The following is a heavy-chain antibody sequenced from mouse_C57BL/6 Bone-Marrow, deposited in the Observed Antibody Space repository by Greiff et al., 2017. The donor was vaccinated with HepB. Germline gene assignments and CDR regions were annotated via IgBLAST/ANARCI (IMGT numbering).Heavy chain of an antibody. V-gene: IGHV2-2*01. CDR2: IWSGGST. J-gene: IGHJ4*01. Sequence: QVQLQQSGPGLVQPSQSLSITCTVSGFSLTSYGVHWVRQSPGKGLEWLGVIWSGGSTDYNAAFISRLSISKDNSKSQVFFKMNSLQADDTAIYYCARKRAYGNYGYYYAMDYWGQGTSVTVSS. D-gene: IGHD2-1*01. CDR1: GFSLTSYG. CDR3: ARKRAYGNYGYYYAMDY.